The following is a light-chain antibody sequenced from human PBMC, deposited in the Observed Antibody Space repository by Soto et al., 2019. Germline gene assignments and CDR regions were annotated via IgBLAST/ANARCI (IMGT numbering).Light chain of an antibody. CDR3: QQRSNWPPWT. J-gene: IGKJ1*01. CDR2: GAS. Sequence: EVVMTQSPATLSVSPGERATLSCRASESVSRNLAWYQQKPGQAPRLLIYGASTRATGIPARFSGSGSGTEFTLTISSLQSEDFVVYYCQQRSNWPPWTFGQGTKVDIK. CDR1: ESVSRN. V-gene: IGKV3-15*01.